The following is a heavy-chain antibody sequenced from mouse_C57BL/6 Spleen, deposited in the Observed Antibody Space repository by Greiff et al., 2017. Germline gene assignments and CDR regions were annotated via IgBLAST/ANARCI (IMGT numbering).Heavy chain of an antibody. CDR3: ARGWGYYGSRGYAMDY. V-gene: IGHV1-72*01. Sequence: VQLQQPGAELVKPGASVKLSCKASGYTFTSYWMHWVKQRPGRGLEWIGRIDPNSGGTKYNEKFKSKATLTVDKPSSTAYMQLSSRTSDDSAVYYCARGWGYYGSRGYAMDYWGQGTSVTVSS. CDR2: IDPNSGGT. D-gene: IGHD1-1*01. J-gene: IGHJ4*01. CDR1: GYTFTSYW.